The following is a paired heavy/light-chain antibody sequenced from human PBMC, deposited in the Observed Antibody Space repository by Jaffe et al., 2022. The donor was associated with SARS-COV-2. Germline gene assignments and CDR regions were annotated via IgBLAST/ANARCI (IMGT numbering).Heavy chain of an antibody. CDR1: GFTFSNAW. V-gene: IGHV3-15*01. J-gene: IGHJ4*02. D-gene: IGHD1-26*01. CDR2: IKSKSDGGTI. Sequence: EVQLVESGGGLVKPGGSLRLSCAASGFTFSNAWMSWVRQAPGKGLEWVGRIKSKSDGGTIEYGTPVKGRFTISRDDSKNTLFLQMNSLETEDTAVYYCTRTRVGPTTGIDYWGQGTLVTVSS. CDR3: TRTRVGPTTGIDY.
Light chain of an antibody. CDR1: QSLLYSSNNKNY. V-gene: IGKV4-1*01. CDR2: WAS. CDR3: QQYYYTPLT. J-gene: IGKJ4*01. Sequence: DIVMTQSPDSLAVSLGERAAINCKSSQSLLYSSNNKNYLAWYQQKPGQPPKLLIYWASTRESGVPDRFSGSGSGTDFTLTISSLQAEDVAVYYCQQYYYTPLTFGGGTKVEIK.